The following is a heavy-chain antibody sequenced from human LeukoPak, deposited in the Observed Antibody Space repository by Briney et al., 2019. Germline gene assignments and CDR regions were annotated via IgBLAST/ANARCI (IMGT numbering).Heavy chain of an antibody. Sequence: AGGSLRLSCAASGFTFSDYYMSWIRQAPGKGLEWVSYIGSTSSFTNYADSVKGRFTISRDNAKNSLYLQRNSLRAEDTAVYYGAINPGGVDVWGQGTTVTVSS. CDR3: AINPGGVDV. CDR1: GFTFSDYY. V-gene: IGHV3-11*03. J-gene: IGHJ6*02. CDR2: IGSTSSFT.